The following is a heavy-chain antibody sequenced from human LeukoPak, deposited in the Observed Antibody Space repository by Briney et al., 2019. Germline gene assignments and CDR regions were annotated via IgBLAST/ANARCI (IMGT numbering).Heavy chain of an antibody. V-gene: IGHV3-21*01. CDR1: GFTFSSYS. CDR3: ARDYRALRLLPLIDY. CDR2: ISSSSSYI. Sequence: GGSLRLSCAASGFTFSSYSMNWVRQAPGEGLEWVSSISSSSSYIYYADSVEGRFTISGDNAKNSLYLQMNSLRAEDTAVYYCARDYRALRLLPLIDYWGQGTLVTVSS. D-gene: IGHD2-15*01. J-gene: IGHJ4*02.